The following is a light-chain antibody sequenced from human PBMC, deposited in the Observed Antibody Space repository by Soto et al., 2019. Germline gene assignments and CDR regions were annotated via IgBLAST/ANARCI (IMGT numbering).Light chain of an antibody. Sequence: QSVLTQSPSASASLGSSVKLTCTLSSGHSSYIIAWHQQQPGKAPRYLMNLEGSGSYNKGSGTPARFSGSSSGADRYLTISNLQSEDEADYYCETWDSNTRVFGTGTKLNVL. J-gene: IGLJ1*01. CDR1: SGHSSYI. CDR3: ETWDSNTRV. V-gene: IGLV4-60*03. CDR2: LEGSGSY.